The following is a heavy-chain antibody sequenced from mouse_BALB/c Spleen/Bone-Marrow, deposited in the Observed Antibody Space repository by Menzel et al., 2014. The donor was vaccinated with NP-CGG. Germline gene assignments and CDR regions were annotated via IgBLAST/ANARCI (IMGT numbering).Heavy chain of an antibody. J-gene: IGHJ4*01. CDR2: ISSGSSTI. CDR3: ARTTYYAMDY. CDR1: GFTFSSFG. V-gene: IGHV5-17*02. D-gene: IGHD2-12*01. Sequence: EVKLQESGGGLVQPGGSRKLSCAASGFTFSSFGMHWVRQAPEKGLEWVAYISSGSSTIYYADTVKGRFTISRDNPKNTLFLQMTSLRSEDTAMYYCARTTYYAMDYWGQGTSVTVSS.